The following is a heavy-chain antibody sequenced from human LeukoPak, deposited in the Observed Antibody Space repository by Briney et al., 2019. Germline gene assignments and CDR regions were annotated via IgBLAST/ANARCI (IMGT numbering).Heavy chain of an antibody. CDR3: AKGHSGSYSPLFHY. CDR2: ISSSSSTI. D-gene: IGHD3-10*01. V-gene: IGHV3-48*01. J-gene: IGHJ4*02. CDR1: GFTFSSYS. Sequence: GGSLRLSCAASGFTFSSYSMNWVRQAPGKGLEWVSYISSSSSTIYYADSVKGRFTISRDNSQNTLYLQMNSLSAEDTAVYYCAKGHSGSYSPLFHYWGQGTLVTVSS.